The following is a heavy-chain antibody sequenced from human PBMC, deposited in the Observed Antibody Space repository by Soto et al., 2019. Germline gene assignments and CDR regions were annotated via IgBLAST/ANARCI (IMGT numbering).Heavy chain of an antibody. J-gene: IGHJ4*02. CDR3: ASRDPGTSVDY. Sequence: PLVPLSLRSTVAGGSVAINNRWTMFRKPPGQGLEWIGEIYRTGSTNYNPSLKSRVTISLDKSENQFSLKVTSLTAADTAVYYCASRDPGTSVDYWGQGTLVTVSS. D-gene: IGHD1-7*01. V-gene: IGHV4-4*02. CDR2: IYRTGST. CDR1: GGSVAINNR.